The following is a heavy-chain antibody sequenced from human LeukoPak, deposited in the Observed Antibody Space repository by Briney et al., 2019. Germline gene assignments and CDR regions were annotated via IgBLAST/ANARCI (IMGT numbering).Heavy chain of an antibody. CDR1: GPSISSSSYY. J-gene: IGHJ3*02. Sequence: PSETLSLTCTVSGPSISSSSYYWGWIRQPPWKGLEGSGSIYYSGSTYSNPSLKSRVTISVDTSKNQFSLKLSSVTAADTAVYYCASITWYYGSGSYRGRAYAAFDIWGQGTMVTVSS. V-gene: IGHV4-39*01. D-gene: IGHD3-10*01. CDR2: IYYSGST. CDR3: ASITWYYGSGSYRGRAYAAFDI.